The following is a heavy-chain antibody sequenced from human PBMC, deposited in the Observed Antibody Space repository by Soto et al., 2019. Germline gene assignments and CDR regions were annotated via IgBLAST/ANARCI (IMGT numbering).Heavy chain of an antibody. CDR2: IYHSGST. CDR1: GGSISSGGYS. J-gene: IGHJ4*02. V-gene: IGHV4-30-2*01. CDR3: ARHMGITAAGDFDY. D-gene: IGHD6-13*01. Sequence: PSETLSLTCAVSGGSISSGGYSWSWIRQPPGKGLEWIGYIYHSGSTYYNPSLKSRVTISVDRSKNQFSLKLSSVTAADTAVYYCARHMGITAAGDFDYWGQGTLVTVSS.